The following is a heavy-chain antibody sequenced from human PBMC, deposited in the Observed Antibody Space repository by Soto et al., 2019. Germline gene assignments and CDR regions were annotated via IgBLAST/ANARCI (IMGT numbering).Heavy chain of an antibody. J-gene: IGHJ4*02. V-gene: IGHV2-5*02. Sequence: QITLKESGPTLVRPAQTLTLTCDFSGFSLSTYHMGVAWIRQPPGKALEWLALIYWDDDKRYSPSLKDRLAISKGTSSNQVVLTTTNMDPGDTATYFCAHAGDYDLLTFDHWGPGTLVTVSS. CDR3: AHAGDYDLLTFDH. CDR2: IYWDDDK. CDR1: GFSLSTYHMG. D-gene: IGHD4-17*01.